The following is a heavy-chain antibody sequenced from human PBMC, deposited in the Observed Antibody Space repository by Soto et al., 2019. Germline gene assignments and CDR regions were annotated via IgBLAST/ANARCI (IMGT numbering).Heavy chain of an antibody. CDR3: ARADYDFWGGYYWFDP. J-gene: IGHJ5*02. CDR1: GFSLSNARMG. Sequence: GPTLVNPTETLTLTCTVSGFSLSNARMGVSWIRQPPGKALEWLAHIFSNGEKSYSTSLKSRLTISKDTSKSQVVLTMTNMDPVDTATYYCARADYDFWGGYYWFDPWGQGTLVTVS. V-gene: IGHV2-26*01. D-gene: IGHD3-3*01. CDR2: IFSNGEK.